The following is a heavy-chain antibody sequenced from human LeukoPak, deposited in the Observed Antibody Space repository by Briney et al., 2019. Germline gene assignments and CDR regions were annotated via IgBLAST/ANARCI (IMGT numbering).Heavy chain of an antibody. D-gene: IGHD3-10*01. CDR2: IYYSGST. J-gene: IGHJ5*02. Sequence: SQTLSLTCTVSGGSISSGGYYWSWIRQHPGKGLEWIGYIYYSGSTYYNPSLKSRVTISVDTSKNQFSLKLSSVTAADTAVYYCATMVRGLENGFDPWGQGTLVTVSS. CDR1: GGSISSGGYY. V-gene: IGHV4-31*03. CDR3: ATMVRGLENGFDP.